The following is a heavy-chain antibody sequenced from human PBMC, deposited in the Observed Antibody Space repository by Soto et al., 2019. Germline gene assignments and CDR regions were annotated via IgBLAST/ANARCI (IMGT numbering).Heavy chain of an antibody. CDR2: IWYDGSNK. J-gene: IGHJ6*02. V-gene: IGHV3-33*01. D-gene: IGHD3-3*01. CDR3: ARDQSPPYYDFWSGYYSLGGMDV. CDR1: GFTFSSYG. Sequence: CLRLSCAASGFTFSSYGMHWVRQAPGKGLEWVAVIWYDGSNKYYADSVKGRFTISRDNSKNTLYLQMNSLRAEDTAVYYCARDQSPPYYDFWSGYYSLGGMDVWGQGTTVTVSS.